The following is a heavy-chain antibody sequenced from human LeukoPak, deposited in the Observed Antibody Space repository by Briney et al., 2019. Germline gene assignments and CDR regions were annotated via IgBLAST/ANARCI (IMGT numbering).Heavy chain of an antibody. Sequence: SETLSLTCTVSGGSISSYYWSWIRQPPGKGLEWIGYIYYSGSTNYNPSLKSRVTISVDTSKDQFSLKLSSVTAADTAVYYCARVGIVGATRYFDYWGQGTLVTVSS. CDR3: ARVGIVGATRYFDY. D-gene: IGHD1-26*01. CDR2: IYYSGST. CDR1: GGSISSYY. V-gene: IGHV4-59*01. J-gene: IGHJ4*02.